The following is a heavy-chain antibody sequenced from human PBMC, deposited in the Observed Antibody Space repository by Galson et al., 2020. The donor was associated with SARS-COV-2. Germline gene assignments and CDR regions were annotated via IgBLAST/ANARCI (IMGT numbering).Heavy chain of an antibody. CDR1: GFSLSTSGMD. V-gene: IGHV2-70*01. CDR3: ARMADGYGGYDYGSSPFDY. D-gene: IGHD5-12*01. CDR2: VDWDDEK. Sequence: SGPTLVKPTQTPKLTYTFCGFSLSTSGMDVPWIRPPPGKALEWLELVDWDDEKYSSTSLRTRLTISKDTSKNQVFLTMTNMDPVDTGTYYCARMADGYGGYDYGSSPFDYWGQGTLVTVSS. J-gene: IGHJ4*02.